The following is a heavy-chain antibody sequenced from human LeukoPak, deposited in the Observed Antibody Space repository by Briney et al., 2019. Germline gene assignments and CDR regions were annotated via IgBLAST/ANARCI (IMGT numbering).Heavy chain of an antibody. CDR1: GGTFSSYA. V-gene: IGHV1-69*05. CDR3: ASASKNYYDSSGYTTSYYYYMDV. J-gene: IGHJ6*03. CDR2: IIPIFGTA. D-gene: IGHD3-22*01. Sequence: SVKVSCKASGGTFSSYAISWVRQAPGQGLEWMGGIIPIFGTANYAQKFQGRVTITTDESTSTAYMELSSLRSEDTAVYYCASASKNYYDSSGYTTSYYYYMDVWGKGTTVTVSS.